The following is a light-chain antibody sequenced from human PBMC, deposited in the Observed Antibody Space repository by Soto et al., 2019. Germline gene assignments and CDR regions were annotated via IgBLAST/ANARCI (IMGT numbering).Light chain of an antibody. CDR1: QSLVYSDGDTY. J-gene: IGKJ1*01. CDR2: RVS. CDR3: LQGTHWPPT. V-gene: IGKV2-30*01. Sequence: DVVMTQSPLSLPVTLGQPASISCRSSQSLVYSDGDTYLSWFQQRPGQSPRRLIYRVSNRDSGVPDRFSGSGSGTDFTLKISRVEAEDVGVYYCLQGTHWPPTFGQGTQVDSK.